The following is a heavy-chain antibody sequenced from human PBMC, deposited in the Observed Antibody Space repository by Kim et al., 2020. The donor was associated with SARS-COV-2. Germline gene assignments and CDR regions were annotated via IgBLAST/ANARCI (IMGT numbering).Heavy chain of an antibody. D-gene: IGHD6-13*01. CDR3: ARERDIRPSIAAAFDY. Sequence: SVKVSCKASGGTFSSYAISWVRQAPGQGLEWMGGIIPIFGTANYAQKFQGRVTITADESTSTAYMELSSLRSEDTAVYYCARERDIRPSIAAAFDYWGQGTLVTVSS. CDR1: GGTFSSYA. V-gene: IGHV1-69*13. J-gene: IGHJ4*02. CDR2: IIPIFGTA.